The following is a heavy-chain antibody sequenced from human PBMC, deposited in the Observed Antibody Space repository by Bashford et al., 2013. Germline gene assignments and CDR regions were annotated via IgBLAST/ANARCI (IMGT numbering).Heavy chain of an antibody. V-gene: IGHV1-46*01. CDR1: GYIFTSYY. J-gene: IGHJ6*03. Sequence: ASVKVSCKASGYIFTSYYMHWVRQAPGQGLEWMGIINPSGGSTSYAQKFQGRVTMTRDTSTSTVHMELSSLRSDDTAVYYCARVGVPPAVPAAIYYMDVWGKGTTVTVSS. D-gene: IGHD2-2*01. CDR2: INPSGGST. CDR3: ARVGVPPAVPAAIYYMDV.